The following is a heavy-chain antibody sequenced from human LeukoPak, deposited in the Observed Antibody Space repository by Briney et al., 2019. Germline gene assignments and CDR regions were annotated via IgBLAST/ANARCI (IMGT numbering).Heavy chain of an antibody. CDR2: INHSGST. V-gene: IGHV4-34*01. J-gene: IGHJ4*02. CDR1: GGSFSGYY. CDR3: ARVGYVSAWYPFDY. Sequence: SETLSLTCAVYGGSFSGYYWSWIRQPPEKGLEWIGEINHSGSTNYNPSLKSRVTISIDTSKNQFSLKLSSVTAADTAVYYCARVGYVSAWYPFDYWGQGTPVIVSS. D-gene: IGHD6-19*01.